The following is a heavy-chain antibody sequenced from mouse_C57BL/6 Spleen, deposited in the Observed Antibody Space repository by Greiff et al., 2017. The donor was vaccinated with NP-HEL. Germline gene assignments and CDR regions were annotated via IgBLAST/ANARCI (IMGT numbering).Heavy chain of an antibody. J-gene: IGHJ2*01. CDR1: GYTFTSYG. Sequence: VQLQQSGAELARPGASVKLSCKASGYTFTSYGISWVKQRTGQGLEWIGEIYPRSGNTYYNEKFKGKATLTADKSSSTAYMELRSLTSEDSAVYFCARRDNSGNYYFDYWGQGTTLTVSS. CDR2: IYPRSGNT. CDR3: ARRDNSGNYYFDY. D-gene: IGHD2-1*01. V-gene: IGHV1-81*01.